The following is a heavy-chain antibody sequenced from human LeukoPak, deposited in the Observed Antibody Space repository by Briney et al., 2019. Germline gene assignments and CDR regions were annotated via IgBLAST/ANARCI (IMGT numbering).Heavy chain of an antibody. CDR3: AKDRDYGLSLYFDS. D-gene: IGHD3-16*01. V-gene: IGHV3-9*01. CDR1: GFTFDDCA. J-gene: IGHJ4*02. Sequence: GGSLRLSCAASGFTFDDCAMHWVRQVPGKGLEWVSGISWNSGILGYADSVKGRFAISRDNAKNSPYLQMNNLRAEDTALYYCAKDRDYGLSLYFDSWGQGTLVTVSS. CDR2: ISWNSGIL.